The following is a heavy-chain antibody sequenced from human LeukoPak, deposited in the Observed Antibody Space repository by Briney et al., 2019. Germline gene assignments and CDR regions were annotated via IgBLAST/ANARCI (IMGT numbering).Heavy chain of an antibody. CDR2: INSNNGDT. CDR3: ARDGDGYNLD. CDR1: GYIFTGYY. Sequence: ASVKVSCKASGYIFTGYYLHWVRQAPGQGLEWVGGINSNNGDTHYAQNFQGRVIMTRDTSISTAYMELSRLGSDDTAVYYCARDGDGYNLDWGQGTLVTVSS. V-gene: IGHV1-2*02. J-gene: IGHJ4*02. D-gene: IGHD5-24*01.